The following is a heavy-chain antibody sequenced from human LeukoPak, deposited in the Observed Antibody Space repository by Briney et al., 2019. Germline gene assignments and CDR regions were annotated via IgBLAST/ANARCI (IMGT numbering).Heavy chain of an antibody. J-gene: IGHJ5*02. Sequence: ASVKVSCKASGYTFTCYYMHWVRQAPGQGLEWMGWINPNSGGTNYAQKFQGRVTMTRDTSISTAYMELSRLRSDDTAVYYCARSAQVVPAAIGFDPWGQGTLVTVSS. CDR3: ARSAQVVPAAIGFDP. CDR2: INPNSGGT. D-gene: IGHD2-2*02. CDR1: GYTFTCYY. V-gene: IGHV1-2*02.